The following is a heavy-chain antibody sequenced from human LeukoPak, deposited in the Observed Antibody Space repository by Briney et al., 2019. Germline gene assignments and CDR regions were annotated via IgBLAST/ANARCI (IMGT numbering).Heavy chain of an antibody. CDR2: IYYSGST. Sequence: PSETLSLTCTVSGGSISSYYWSWIRQPPGKGLEWIGYIYYSGSTNYNPSLKSRVTISVDTSKNQFSLKLSSVTAADTAVYYCARGPYCSGGSCGGYFDYWGQGTLVTVSS. CDR1: GGSISSYY. CDR3: ARGPYCSGGSCGGYFDY. D-gene: IGHD2-15*01. V-gene: IGHV4-59*12. J-gene: IGHJ4*02.